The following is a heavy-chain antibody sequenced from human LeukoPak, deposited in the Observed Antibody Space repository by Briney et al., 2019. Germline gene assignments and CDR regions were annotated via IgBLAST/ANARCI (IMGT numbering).Heavy chain of an antibody. CDR3: ARGGGLDV. Sequence: ASVTVSCKASGYTFISYAMNWVRQAPGQGLEWMGWIDTNTGNPTYAQGFTGRFVFSLDTSVTTVYLQISSLKAEDTAVYFCARGGGLDVWGQGATVTVSS. J-gene: IGHJ6*02. CDR1: GYTFISYA. D-gene: IGHD3-16*01. V-gene: IGHV7-4-1*02. CDR2: IDTNTGNP.